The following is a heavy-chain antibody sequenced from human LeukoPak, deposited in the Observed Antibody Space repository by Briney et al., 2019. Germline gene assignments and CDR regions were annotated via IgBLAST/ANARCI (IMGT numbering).Heavy chain of an antibody. J-gene: IGHJ4*02. CDR3: ARAYSSGWYVLDY. CDR2: ISGSGGST. V-gene: IGHV3-23*01. Sequence: GGSLRLSCVPSGFTFSSYAMSWVRQAPGKGLEWVSAISGSGGSTYYADSVKGRFTISRDNSKITLYLQMNSLRAEDTAVYYCARAYSSGWYVLDYWGQGTLVTVSS. D-gene: IGHD6-19*01. CDR1: GFTFSSYA.